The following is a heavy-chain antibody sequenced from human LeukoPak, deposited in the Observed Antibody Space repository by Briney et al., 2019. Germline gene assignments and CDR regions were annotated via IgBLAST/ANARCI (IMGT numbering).Heavy chain of an antibody. Sequence: PSETLSLTCTVSGYSISSGYYWGWIRQPPGKGLEWIGSIYHSGSTYYNPSLKSRVTISVDTSKNQFSLKLSSVTAADTAVYYCARDRMAAAGKGDAFDIWGQGTMVTVSS. D-gene: IGHD6-13*01. J-gene: IGHJ3*02. CDR3: ARDRMAAAGKGDAFDI. CDR1: GYSISSGYY. CDR2: IYHSGST. V-gene: IGHV4-38-2*02.